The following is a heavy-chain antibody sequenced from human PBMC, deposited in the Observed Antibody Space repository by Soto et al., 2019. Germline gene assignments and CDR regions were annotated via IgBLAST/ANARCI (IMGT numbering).Heavy chain of an antibody. CDR2: IYYSGST. D-gene: IGHD6-13*01. CDR3: ARTGGIANFDY. V-gene: IGHV4-59*01. J-gene: IGHJ4*02. Sequence: LSLTCTVSGGSISSYYWSWIRQPPGKGLEWIGYIYYSGSTNYNPSLKSRVTISVDTSKNQFSLKLSSVTAADTAVYYCARTGGIANFDYWGQGTLVTVSS. CDR1: GGSISSYY.